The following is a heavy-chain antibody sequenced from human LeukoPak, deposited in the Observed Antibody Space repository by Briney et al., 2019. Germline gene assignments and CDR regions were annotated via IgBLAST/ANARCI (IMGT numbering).Heavy chain of an antibody. CDR1: GGSISSYY. CDR3: ARARDGYNLDY. V-gene: IGHV4-59*01. J-gene: IGHJ4*02. CDR2: IYYSGST. Sequence: PSETPSLTCTVSGGSISSYYWSWIRQPPRKGLEWIGYIYYSGSTNYNPSLKGRVTISVDTSKNQFSLKLSSVTAADTAVYYCARARDGYNLDYWGQGTLVTVSS. D-gene: IGHD5-24*01.